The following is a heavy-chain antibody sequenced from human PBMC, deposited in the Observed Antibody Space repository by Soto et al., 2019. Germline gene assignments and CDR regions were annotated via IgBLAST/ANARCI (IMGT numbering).Heavy chain of an antibody. J-gene: IGHJ5*02. D-gene: IGHD6-6*01. CDR2: MNPNSGNT. CDR1: GYTFTSYD. CDR3: ARSSSSSYWFDP. V-gene: IGHV1-8*01. Sequence: VSVKVSCKASGYTFTSYDINWVRQATGQGLEWMGWMNPNSGNTGYAQKFQGRVTMTRNTSISTAYMELSSLRSEDTAVYYCARSSSSSYWFDPWGQGTLVTVSS.